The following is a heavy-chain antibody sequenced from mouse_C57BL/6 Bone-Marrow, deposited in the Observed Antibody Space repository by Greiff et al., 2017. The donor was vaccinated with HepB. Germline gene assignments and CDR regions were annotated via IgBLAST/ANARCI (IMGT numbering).Heavy chain of an antibody. V-gene: IGHV14-4*01. J-gene: IGHJ4*01. Sequence: EVQLQQSGAELVRPGASVKLSCTASGFNIKDDYMHWVKQRPEQGLEWIGWIDPENGDTEYASKFQGKATITADTSSNTAYLPLSSLTSEDTAVYYCTTIHYAMDYWGQGTSVTVSS. CDR1: GFNIKDDY. CDR3: TTIHYAMDY. CDR2: IDPENGDT.